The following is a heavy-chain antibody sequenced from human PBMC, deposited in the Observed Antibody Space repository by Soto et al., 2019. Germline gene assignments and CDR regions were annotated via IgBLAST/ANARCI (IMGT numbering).Heavy chain of an antibody. V-gene: IGHV3-74*03. Sequence: GGSLRLSCAASGFTFSGYWMHWVRQAPGEGLVWVSRVASNGSSTAYADSVEGRFTISRDNARETLYLQMNRLRVEDTAVYYCATDHSEKAGLNYWGQGTLVTVSS. J-gene: IGHJ4*02. D-gene: IGHD3-16*01. CDR1: GFTFSGYW. CDR3: ATDHSEKAGLNY. CDR2: VASNGSST.